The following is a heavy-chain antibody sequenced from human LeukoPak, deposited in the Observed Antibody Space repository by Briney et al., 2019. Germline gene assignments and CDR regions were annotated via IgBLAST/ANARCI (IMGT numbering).Heavy chain of an antibody. J-gene: IGHJ5*02. V-gene: IGHV3-74*01. CDR2: IDPDGSNT. CDR3: ARGAVYSSGWARNWFDP. D-gene: IGHD6-19*01. Sequence: GGSLRLSCAASGFTFSSYWMHWVRQAPGKGLVWVSRIDPDGSNTNYADSVKGRFTISRDNAKNTVDLQMISLRAEDTAVYYCARGAVYSSGWARNWFDPWGQGTLVTVSS. CDR1: GFTFSSYW.